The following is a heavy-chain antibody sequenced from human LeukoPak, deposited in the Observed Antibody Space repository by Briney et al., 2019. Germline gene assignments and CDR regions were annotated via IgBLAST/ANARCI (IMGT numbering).Heavy chain of an antibody. J-gene: IGHJ5*02. CDR1: GDSVSSNSAA. Sequence: SQTLSLTCAISGDSVSSNSAAWNWIRQSPSRGLEWLGRTYYRSKWYNDYAVSVKSRITINPDTSKNQFSLKLSSVTAADTAVYYCARGRGGGLRRNIGGRQIGGWFDPWGQGTLVTVSS. CDR3: ARGRGGGLRRNIGGRQIGGWFDP. V-gene: IGHV6-1*01. CDR2: TYYRSKWYN. D-gene: IGHD6-6*01.